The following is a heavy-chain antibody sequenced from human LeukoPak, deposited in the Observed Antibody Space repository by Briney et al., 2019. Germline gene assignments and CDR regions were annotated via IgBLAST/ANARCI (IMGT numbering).Heavy chain of an antibody. CDR2: MYYSGRT. V-gene: IGHV4-59*12. CDR1: GGSITNYY. Sequence: SETLSLTCTVSGGSITNYYWSWIRQPPGKGLEWIGYMYYSGRTNYNPSLKSRVTISVDLSKNQFSLKLSSVTAADTAVYYCAGGSGLRGRSLSFDYWGQGTLVTVSS. J-gene: IGHJ4*02. D-gene: IGHD3-10*01. CDR3: AGGSGLRGRSLSFDY.